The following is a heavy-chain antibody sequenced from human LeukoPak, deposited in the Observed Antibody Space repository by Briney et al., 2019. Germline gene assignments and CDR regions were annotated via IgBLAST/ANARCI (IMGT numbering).Heavy chain of an antibody. CDR1: GFTFSNAW. D-gene: IGHD2-2*01. V-gene: IGHV3-30*03. Sequence: GGSLRLSCAASGFTFSNAWMNWVRQAPGKGLEWVAVISYDGSNKYYADSVKGRFTLSRDNSKNTLYLQMNSLRAEDTAVYYCASGRTDIVVVPATLRNYFFDYWGQGTLVTVSS. CDR2: ISYDGSNK. CDR3: ASGRTDIVVVPATLRNYFFDY. J-gene: IGHJ4*02.